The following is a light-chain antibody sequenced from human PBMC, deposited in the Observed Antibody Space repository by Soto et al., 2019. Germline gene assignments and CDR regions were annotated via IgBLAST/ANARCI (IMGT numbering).Light chain of an antibody. V-gene: IGKV1-9*01. CDR1: QGISSY. Sequence: DIQLTQSPSFLSASVGDRVTITCRASQGISSYLAWYQQKPGKAPQRLLYDASTLQSGIPSRFSGSGSGTEFTLTISSLQPEDFATYYCQQHNSYPLTFGGGTKVEIK. J-gene: IGKJ4*01. CDR2: DAS. CDR3: QQHNSYPLT.